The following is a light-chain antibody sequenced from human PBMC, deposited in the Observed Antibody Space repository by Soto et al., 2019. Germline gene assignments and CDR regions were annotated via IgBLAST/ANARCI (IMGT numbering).Light chain of an antibody. V-gene: IGLV4-69*01. CDR3: QTWSTDIRV. J-gene: IGLJ3*02. Sequence: QSVLTQSPSASASLGASVKLTCTLSSGHNSYAIAWHQQQPEKGPRYLMKVNSDGSHSKGDRIPDRFSGSSSGAERYLTISSLQSEDEADYYCQTWSTDIRVFGGGTKLTVL. CDR1: SGHNSYA. CDR2: VNSDGSH.